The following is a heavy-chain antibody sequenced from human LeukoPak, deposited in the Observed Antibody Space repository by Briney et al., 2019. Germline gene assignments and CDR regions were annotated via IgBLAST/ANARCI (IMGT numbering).Heavy chain of an antibody. J-gene: IGHJ6*02. V-gene: IGHV1-8*01. CDR2: MNPNSGNT. D-gene: IGHD3-22*01. CDR1: VYTFTIYD. CDR3: ARAQTYYYDSSGPGSRDSDGMDV. Sequence: GASVNVSCKSSVYTFTIYDINWVRQATGQALEWMGWMNPNSGNTGYAQKLQDRVTMTRTTCISTAYMELSRLRSEDTAVYYCARAQTYYYDSSGPGSRDSDGMDVWGQGTTVTVYS.